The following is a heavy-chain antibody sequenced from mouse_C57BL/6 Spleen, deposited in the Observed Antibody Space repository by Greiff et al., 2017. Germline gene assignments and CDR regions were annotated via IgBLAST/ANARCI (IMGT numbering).Heavy chain of an antibody. D-gene: IGHD2-3*01. V-gene: IGHV10-3*01. J-gene: IGHJ3*01. CDR3: VRDGDGLGRFAY. CDR2: IRSKSSTYAT. Sequence: EVQRVESGGGLVQPKGSLKLSCAASGFTFNTYAMHWVRQAPGKGLEWVARIRSKSSTYATYYADSVKDRFTISRDDSQSMLYLQMNNLKTEDTAMYDCVRDGDGLGRFAYWGQGTLVTVSA. CDR1: GFTFNTYA.